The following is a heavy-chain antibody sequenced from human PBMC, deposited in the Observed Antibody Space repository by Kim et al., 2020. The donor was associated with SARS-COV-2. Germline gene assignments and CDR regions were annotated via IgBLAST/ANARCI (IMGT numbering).Heavy chain of an antibody. CDR1: GGSFSGYY. J-gene: IGHJ4*02. V-gene: IGHV4-34*01. CDR3: ARGLIAVAGTIGVDY. CDR2: INHSGST. D-gene: IGHD6-19*01. Sequence: SETLSLTCAVYGGSFSGYYWSWIRQPPGKGLEWIGEINHSGSTNYNPSLKSRVTISVDTSKNQFSLKLSSVTAADTAVYYCARGLIAVAGTIGVDYWGQG.